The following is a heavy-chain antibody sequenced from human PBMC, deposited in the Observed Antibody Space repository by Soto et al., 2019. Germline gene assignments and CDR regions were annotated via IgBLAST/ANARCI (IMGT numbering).Heavy chain of an antibody. J-gene: IGHJ5*02. CDR1: GGTVYTYT. Sequence: QVQLVQSGAEVRKPGSSVQVSCKASGGTVYTYTFSWVRQAPGQGLAWMGSITPIYPTTNYAEKFQGRLTVTADGSTNTAYMELNSLTSEDTAVYYCARIPRYSFPTSDDRDSWGQGTLVTVSS. V-gene: IGHV1-69*15. D-gene: IGHD5-18*01. CDR2: ITPIYPTT. CDR3: ARIPRYSFPTSDDRDS.